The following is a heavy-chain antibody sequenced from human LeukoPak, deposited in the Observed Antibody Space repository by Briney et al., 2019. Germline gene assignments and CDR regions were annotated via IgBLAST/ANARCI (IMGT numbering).Heavy chain of an antibody. CDR1: GGSISSSSYY. CDR2: IYYSGST. Sequence: PSETLSLTCTVSGGSISSSSYYWGWIRQPPGKGLEWIGSIYYSGSTYYNPSLKSRVTISVDTSKNQFSLKLSSVTAANTAVYYCARLRYYYDSSGYYRYFDYWGQGTLVTVSS. D-gene: IGHD3-22*01. V-gene: IGHV4-39*01. J-gene: IGHJ4*02. CDR3: ARLRYYYDSSGYYRYFDY.